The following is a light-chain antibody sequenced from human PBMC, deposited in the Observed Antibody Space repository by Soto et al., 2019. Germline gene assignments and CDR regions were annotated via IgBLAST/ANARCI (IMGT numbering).Light chain of an antibody. Sequence: EIVLTQSPATLSLSAGEGATLSCRASQSIGSELAWYQQKPGQAPRLVIADASNRATGIPARFSGSGSSTDFTLTIRTVAPGDVGIYYCQQRYSWPITFGQGTRLEIK. V-gene: IGKV3-11*01. CDR2: DAS. J-gene: IGKJ5*01. CDR1: QSIGSE. CDR3: QQRYSWPIT.